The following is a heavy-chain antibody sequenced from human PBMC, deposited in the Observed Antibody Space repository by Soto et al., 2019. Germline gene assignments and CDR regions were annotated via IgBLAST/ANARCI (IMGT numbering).Heavy chain of an antibody. CDR2: ISGSGGST. CDR3: AKADGSGPYYGMDV. V-gene: IGHV3-23*01. Sequence: EVQLLESGGGLVQPGGSLRLSCAASGFTFSSYAMSWVRQAPGKGLEWVSAISGSGGSTYYADSGKGRFTISRDNSKTTLYLQMNSLRAEDTAVYYCAKADGSGPYYGMDVWGQGTTVTVSS. CDR1: GFTFSSYA. J-gene: IGHJ6*02.